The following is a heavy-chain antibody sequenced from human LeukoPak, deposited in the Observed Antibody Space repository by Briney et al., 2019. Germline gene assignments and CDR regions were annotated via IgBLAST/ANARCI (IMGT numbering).Heavy chain of an antibody. D-gene: IGHD6-13*01. Sequence: GGSLRLSCAASGFTFSIYSMNWVRQAPGKGLEWVSSISSSSYIYYADSVKGRFTISRDNAKNSLYLQMNSLRAEDTAVYYCARDRESSSWFDYWGQGTLVTVSS. CDR3: ARDRESSSWFDY. J-gene: IGHJ4*02. CDR1: GFTFSIYS. CDR2: ISSSSYI. V-gene: IGHV3-21*01.